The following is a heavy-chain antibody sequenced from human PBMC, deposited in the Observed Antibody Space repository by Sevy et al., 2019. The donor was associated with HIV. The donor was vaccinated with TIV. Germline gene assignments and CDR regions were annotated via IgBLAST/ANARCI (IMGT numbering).Heavy chain of an antibody. CDR3: TRLGITGTTDY. J-gene: IGHJ4*02. D-gene: IGHD1-7*01. V-gene: IGHV3-73*01. CDR1: GFTFSGSA. Sequence: GGSLRLSCAASGFTFSGSAMHWVRQASGKGLEWVGRIRSKANSYATAYVASVKGRFTISRDDSKNTAYLQMNSLKTEDTAVYYCTRLGITGTTDYWGQGTLVTVSS. CDR2: IRSKANSYAT.